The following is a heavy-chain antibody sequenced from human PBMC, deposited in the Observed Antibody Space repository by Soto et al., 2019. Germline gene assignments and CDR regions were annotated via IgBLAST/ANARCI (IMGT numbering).Heavy chain of an antibody. V-gene: IGHV3-66*01. Sequence: EVQLVNSGGGLVQPGGSLRLSCAASGFTVSNNYMSWVRQAPGKGLEWVSVIYCGGSTYYAESVKDRFNISRDNSENTLYLQMSSLRAEDTAVYYGARARCGGLGAIFAGYWGQGSLVTVSS. J-gene: IGHJ4*02. CDR2: IYCGGST. D-gene: IGHD3-3*01. CDR3: ARARCGGLGAIFAGY. CDR1: GFTVSNNY.